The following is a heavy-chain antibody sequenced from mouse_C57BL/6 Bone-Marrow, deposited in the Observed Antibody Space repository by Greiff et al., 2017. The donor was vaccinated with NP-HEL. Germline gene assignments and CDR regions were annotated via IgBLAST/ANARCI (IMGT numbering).Heavy chain of an antibody. D-gene: IGHD1-1*01. Sequence: QVQLQQPGAELVKPGASVKMSCKASGYTFTSYWLTWVKQRPGQGLEWIGDIYPGSGSTNYNEKFKSKATLTVDTSSSTAYMQLSSLTSEDSAVYYCARSRKLRPFYYAMDYWGQGTSVTVSS. CDR1: GYTFTSYW. CDR2: IYPGSGST. V-gene: IGHV1-55*01. J-gene: IGHJ4*01. CDR3: ARSRKLRPFYYAMDY.